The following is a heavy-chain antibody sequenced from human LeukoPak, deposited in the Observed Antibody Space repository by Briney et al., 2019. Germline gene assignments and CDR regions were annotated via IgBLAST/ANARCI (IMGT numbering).Heavy chain of an antibody. CDR3: ARLWFSKVDP. V-gene: IGHV4-34*01. D-gene: IGHD3-10*01. J-gene: IGHJ5*02. CDR2: INHSGST. CDR1: GGSFSGYY. Sequence: PSETLSLTCAVYGGSFSGYYWSWIRQPPGKGLEWIGEINHSGSTNYSPSLKSRVTISVDTSKNQFSLKLSSVTAADTAVYYCARLWFSKVDPWGQGTLVTVSS.